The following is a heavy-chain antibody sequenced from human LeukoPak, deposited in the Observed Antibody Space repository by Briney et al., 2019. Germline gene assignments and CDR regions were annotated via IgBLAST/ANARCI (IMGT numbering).Heavy chain of an antibody. J-gene: IGHJ4*02. Sequence: ASVKVSCKASGYTFTGYYMHWVRRAPGQGLEWMGWINPNSGGTNYAQKFQGRVTMTRDTSISTAYMELSRLRSDDTAVYYCARDFGLWGARGYSYGDFDYWGQGTLVTVSS. CDR3: ARDFGLWGARGYSYGDFDY. CDR1: GYTFTGYY. D-gene: IGHD5-18*01. V-gene: IGHV1-2*02. CDR2: INPNSGGT.